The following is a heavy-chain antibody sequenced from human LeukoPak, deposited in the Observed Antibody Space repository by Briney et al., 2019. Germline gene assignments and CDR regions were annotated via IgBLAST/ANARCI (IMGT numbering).Heavy chain of an antibody. J-gene: IGHJ5*02. CDR3: ARVGIAVAGIGA. V-gene: IGHV3-11*01. Sequence: GGSLRLSCEASDLTSGAYSMGWIGKVQGKGLEWVSYISSSGSTIYYADSVKGRFTISRDNAKNSLYLQMNSLRAEDTAVYYCARVGIAVAGIGAWGQGTLVTVSS. CDR1: DLTSGAYS. CDR2: ISSSGSTI. D-gene: IGHD6-19*01.